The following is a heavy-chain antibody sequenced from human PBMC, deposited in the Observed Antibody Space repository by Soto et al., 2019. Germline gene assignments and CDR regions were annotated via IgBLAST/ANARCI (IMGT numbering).Heavy chain of an antibody. CDR1: GGSISSGDYS. J-gene: IGHJ6*02. CDR2: ICYSGST. Sequence: QVQLQESGPGLVKPSQTLSLTCTVSGGSISSGDYSWSWIRQPPGKGLEWIGYICYSGSTYYHPSLKCRVTVSVATSKTKASLTPSPVTAAHTAVYCCGSHEYPLNGMDVWGPGTTVTVSS. V-gene: IGHV4-30-4*01. CDR3: GSHEYPLNGMDV. D-gene: IGHD2-2*01.